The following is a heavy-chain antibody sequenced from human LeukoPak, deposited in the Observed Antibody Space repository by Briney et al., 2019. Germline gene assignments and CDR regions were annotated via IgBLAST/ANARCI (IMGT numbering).Heavy chain of an antibody. CDR1: GLTFRSYG. Sequence: HPGGSLRLSCEVSGLTFRSYGMHWVRQAPGKGLEWVSYISSSGSTIYYADSVKGRFTISRDNAKNSLYLQMNSLRAEDTAVYYCARDVYVAVLYYFDYWGQGTLVTVSS. J-gene: IGHJ4*02. CDR2: ISSSGSTI. V-gene: IGHV3-48*04. D-gene: IGHD2-8*01. CDR3: ARDVYVAVLYYFDY.